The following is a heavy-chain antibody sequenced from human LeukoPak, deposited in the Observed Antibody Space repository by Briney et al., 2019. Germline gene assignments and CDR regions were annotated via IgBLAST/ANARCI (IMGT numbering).Heavy chain of an antibody. D-gene: IGHD4-11*01. J-gene: IGHJ4*02. CDR1: GFIFKDYV. V-gene: IGHV3-30*04. CDR3: ARSVPDYTRFDY. Sequence: GGSLRLSCAGSGFIFKDYVIHWARQAPGKGLEWVAVISSDSNTRIYANSVEGRFTISRDNSKNTVYLQLSGLRVEDTALYYCARSVPDYTRFDYWGQGALVTVSP. CDR2: ISSDSNTR.